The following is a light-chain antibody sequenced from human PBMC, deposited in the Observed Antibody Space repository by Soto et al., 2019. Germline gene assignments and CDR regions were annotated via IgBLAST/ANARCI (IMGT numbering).Light chain of an antibody. CDR2: DAS. CDR3: QQYGSPPLT. Sequence: EIVLTQSPGTLSLSPGERATLSCRASQSVSNNYLAWYQQKPGQAPRLLIYDASSRATGIPDRFSGSGSGTDFTLTISRLEPEDFAVYYCQQYGSPPLTFGGGTKVEIK. CDR1: QSVSNNY. V-gene: IGKV3-20*01. J-gene: IGKJ4*01.